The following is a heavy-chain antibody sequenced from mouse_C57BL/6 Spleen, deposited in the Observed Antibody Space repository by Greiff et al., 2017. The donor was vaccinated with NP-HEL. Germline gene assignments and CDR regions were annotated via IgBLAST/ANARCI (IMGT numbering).Heavy chain of an antibody. Sequence: QVQLQQSGAELVRPGTSVKVSCKASGYAFTNYLIEWVKQRPGQGLEWIGVLNPGSGGTNYNEKFKGKATLTADKSSSTAYMQLSSLTSEDSAVYFCARDYYGSSYVRGYIDVWGTGTTVTVSS. D-gene: IGHD1-1*01. J-gene: IGHJ1*03. CDR2: LNPGSGGT. V-gene: IGHV1-54*01. CDR3: ARDYYGSSYVRGYIDV. CDR1: GYAFTNYL.